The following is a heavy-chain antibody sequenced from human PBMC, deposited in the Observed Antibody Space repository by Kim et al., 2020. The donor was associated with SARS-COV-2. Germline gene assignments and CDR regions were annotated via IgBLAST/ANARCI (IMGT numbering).Heavy chain of an antibody. CDR1: GFTFSDYY. CDR2: ISSSGSTI. Sequence: GGSLRLSCAASGFTFSDYYMSWIRQAPGKGLEWVSYISSSGSTIYYADSVKGRFTISRDNAKNSLYLQMNSLRAEDTAVYYCARDQLGYGGNRYYYYYGMDVWGQGTTVTVPS. V-gene: IGHV3-11*01. J-gene: IGHJ6*02. CDR3: ARDQLGYGGNRYYYYYGMDV. D-gene: IGHD4-17*01.